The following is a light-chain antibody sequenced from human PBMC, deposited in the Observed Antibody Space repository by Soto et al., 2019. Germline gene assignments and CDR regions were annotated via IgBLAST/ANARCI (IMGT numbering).Light chain of an antibody. CDR3: SSYTRSSTLEV. CDR1: SSDVGGYNY. J-gene: IGLJ1*01. Sequence: QSALTQPASVSGSPGQSITISCTGTSSDVGGYNYVSWYQQHPGKAPKLMIYDVSNRPSGVSNRFSGSKSGNTASLTISGVQAEDDADYYCSSYTRSSTLEVFGTGTKLTVL. V-gene: IGLV2-14*01. CDR2: DVS.